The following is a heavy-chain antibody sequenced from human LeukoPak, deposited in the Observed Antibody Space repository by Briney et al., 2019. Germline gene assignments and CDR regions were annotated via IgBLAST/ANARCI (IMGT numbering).Heavy chain of an antibody. CDR1: GFTFSNSA. V-gene: IGHV3-23*01. CDR3: AKGHAVTGAPYYYYYYYMDV. Sequence: PGGSLRLSCAASGFTFSNSALSWVRQAPGKGLKWVSGINGGGGNTYYADSVKGRFTISRDNSKNTLYLQMNSLRAEDTAVYYCAKGHAVTGAPYYYYYYYMDVWGKGTTVTVSS. CDR2: INGGGGNT. J-gene: IGHJ6*03. D-gene: IGHD4-11*01.